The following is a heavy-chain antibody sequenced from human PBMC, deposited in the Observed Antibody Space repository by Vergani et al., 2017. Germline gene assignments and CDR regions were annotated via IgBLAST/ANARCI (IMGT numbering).Heavy chain of an antibody. D-gene: IGHD3-10*01. V-gene: IGHV4-39*01. CDR3: ARHSIKSVITMVRGVIIRSHPNSWFDP. CDR1: GGSISSSSYY. Sequence: QLQLQESGPGLVKPSETLSLTCTVSGGSISSSSYYWGWIRQPPGKGLEWIGSIYYSGSTYYNPSLKSRVTISVDTSKNQFSLKLSSVTAADTAVYYCARHSIKSVITMVRGVIIRSHPNSWFDPWGQGTLVTVSS. CDR2: IYYSGST. J-gene: IGHJ5*02.